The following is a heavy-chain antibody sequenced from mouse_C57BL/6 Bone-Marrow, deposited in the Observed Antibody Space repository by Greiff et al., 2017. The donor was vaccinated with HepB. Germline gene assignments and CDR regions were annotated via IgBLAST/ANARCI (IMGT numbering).Heavy chain of an antibody. CDR3: ARKPYYSNYGDY. J-gene: IGHJ2*01. Sequence: VQLQQPGAELVRPGSSVKLSCKASGYTFTSYWMHWVKQRPIQGLEWIGNIDPSDSETHYNQKFKDKATLTVDKSSSTAYMQLSSLTSEDSAVYYCARKPYYSNYGDYWGQGTTLTVSS. V-gene: IGHV1-52*01. CDR1: GYTFTSYW. D-gene: IGHD2-5*01. CDR2: IDPSDSET.